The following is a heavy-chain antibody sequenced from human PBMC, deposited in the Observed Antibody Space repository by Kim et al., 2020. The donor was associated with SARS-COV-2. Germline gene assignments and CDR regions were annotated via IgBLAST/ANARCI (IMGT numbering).Heavy chain of an antibody. Sequence: GESLKISCKGSGYSFTSYWISWVRQMPGKGLEWMGRIDPSDSYTNYSPSFQGHVTISADKSISTAYLQWSSLKASDTAMYYCARRGYDILTGNNWFDPWGQGTLVTVSS. CDR1: GYSFTSYW. V-gene: IGHV5-10-1*01. J-gene: IGHJ5*02. CDR2: IDPSDSYT. D-gene: IGHD3-9*01. CDR3: ARRGYDILTGNNWFDP.